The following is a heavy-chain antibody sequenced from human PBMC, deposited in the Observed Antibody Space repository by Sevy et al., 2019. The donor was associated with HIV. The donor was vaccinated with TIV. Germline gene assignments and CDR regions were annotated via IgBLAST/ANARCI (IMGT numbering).Heavy chain of an antibody. V-gene: IGHV4-30-2*01. J-gene: IGHJ4*02. CDR3: ARDGGTVTTPGYFDY. CDR1: GGSISSGAYS. CDR2: IFHTGNT. Sequence: SETLSLTCTVAGGSISSGAYSWNWIRQPPRKGLEWIGYIFHTGNTYYNPSLKSRVTISVDRSKNHFSLKMTSVTAADTALYYCARDGGTVTTPGYFDYWGQGTLVTVSS. D-gene: IGHD4-17*01.